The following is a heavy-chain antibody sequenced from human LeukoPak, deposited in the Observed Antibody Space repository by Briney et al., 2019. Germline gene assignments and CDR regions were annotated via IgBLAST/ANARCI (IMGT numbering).Heavy chain of an antibody. CDR1: GFSFSGHW. CDR3: ARGPNSNWSGLDF. V-gene: IGHV3-74*01. D-gene: IGHD6-6*01. CDR2: ISPTGSTT. J-gene: IGHJ4*02. Sequence: PGGSLRLSSTASGFSFSGHWMHWARQLPGKGLVWVSRISPTGSTTSYADSVKGRFTVSRDNAKNTLYLQVNNLRAEDTAVYYCARGPNSNWSGLDFWGQGTLLTVSS.